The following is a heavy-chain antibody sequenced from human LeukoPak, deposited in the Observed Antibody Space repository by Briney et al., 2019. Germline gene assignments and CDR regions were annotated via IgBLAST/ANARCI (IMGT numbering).Heavy chain of an antibody. CDR1: GGSFSGYY. J-gene: IGHJ4*02. CDR3: ARDAYCSSTSCYRDY. Sequence: SETLSLTCAVYGGSFSGYYWSWIRQPPGKGLEWIGEINHSGSTIYNPSLKSRVTISVDTSKNQFSLKLSSVTAADTAVYYCARDAYCSSTSCYRDYWGQGTLVTVSS. CDR2: INHSGST. V-gene: IGHV4-34*01. D-gene: IGHD2-2*02.